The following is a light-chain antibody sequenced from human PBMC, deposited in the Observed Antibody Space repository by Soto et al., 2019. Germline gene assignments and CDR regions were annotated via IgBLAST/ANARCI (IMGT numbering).Light chain of an antibody. CDR1: QTIKKY. V-gene: IGKV1-39*01. J-gene: IGKJ2*01. Sequence: IQMTQSPSSLSASVGDRVTVTCRASQTIKKYLNWYQCKPGKAPKLLIYGASKLQRGVPSRFSGSGSGTDFTLTISRLETEDFATYYCHQIFSAPFTFGQGTGLE. CDR2: GAS. CDR3: HQIFSAPFT.